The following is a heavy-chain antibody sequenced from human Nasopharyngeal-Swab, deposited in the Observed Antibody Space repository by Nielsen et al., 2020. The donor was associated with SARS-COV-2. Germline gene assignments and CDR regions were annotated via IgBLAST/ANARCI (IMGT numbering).Heavy chain of an antibody. CDR1: GASISTGRYS. J-gene: IGHJ5*02. Sequence: SETLSLTCAVSGASISTGRYSWDWIRQPPGKGLEWIGRIYYSGTTYYNPSLKSRVTISVDTSKNQFSLKLNSATAADTAVYYCARWSSWYNWLDPWGQGTQVIVSS. CDR2: IYYSGTT. V-gene: IGHV4-39*01. CDR3: ARWSSWYNWLDP. D-gene: IGHD6-13*01.